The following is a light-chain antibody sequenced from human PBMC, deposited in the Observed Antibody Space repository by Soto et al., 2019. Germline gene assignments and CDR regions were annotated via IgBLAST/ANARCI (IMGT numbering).Light chain of an antibody. CDR2: KAS. Sequence: DIQMTQSPSTLSASVGDRVTITCRASQSVSTWLSWYQQKAGKAPKLLIYKASSLEGGVPSRFSGSGSGTEFTLTISRLQPDDFATYYCQQYDSYPVTFGQGTKLEIK. CDR3: QQYDSYPVT. CDR1: QSVSTW. J-gene: IGKJ2*01. V-gene: IGKV1-5*03.